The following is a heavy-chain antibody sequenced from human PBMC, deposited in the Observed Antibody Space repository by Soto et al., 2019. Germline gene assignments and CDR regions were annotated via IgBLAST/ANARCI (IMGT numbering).Heavy chain of an antibody. V-gene: IGHV4-31*03. D-gene: IGHD6-19*01. CDR2: IYYSGST. J-gene: IGHJ6*02. Sequence: TLSLTCTVSGGSISSGGYYWSWIRQHPGKGLEWIGYIYYSGSTYYNPSLKSRVTISVDTSKNQFSLKLSSVTAADTAVYYCARNESRSGWYWYYYYGMDVWGQGTTVTVSS. CDR1: GGSISSGGYY. CDR3: ARNESRSGWYWYYYYGMDV.